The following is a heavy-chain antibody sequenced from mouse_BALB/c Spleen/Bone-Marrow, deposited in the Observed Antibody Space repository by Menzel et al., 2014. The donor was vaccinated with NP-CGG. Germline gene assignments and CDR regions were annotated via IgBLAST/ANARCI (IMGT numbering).Heavy chain of an antibody. CDR1: GFNIKDSY. D-gene: IGHD2-10*02. J-gene: IGHJ4*01. CDR2: IDPENGDT. V-gene: IGHV14-4*02. CDR3: TPYGNYGWEY. Sequence: EVQLQQSGAELVRSGVSVKLSCTGSGFNIKDSYIHWVKQRPGQGLEWIGWIDPENGDTEYAPKFQGKATMTADTSSNTAYLQLSSLTSEDTAVYCCTPYGNYGWEYWGQGTSVTVSS.